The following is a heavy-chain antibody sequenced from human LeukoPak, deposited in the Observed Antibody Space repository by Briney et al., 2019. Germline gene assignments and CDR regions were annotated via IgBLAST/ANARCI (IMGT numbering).Heavy chain of an antibody. Sequence: SVKVSCKASGYTFTSYGISWVQQAPGQGLEWMARIIPIFGTTNYAQKFQGRVTITADTSTSIAYMDLRSLRSEDTAVYYCARDYYYDSSGYHPAEYFNHWGQGTLVTVSS. CDR2: IIPIFGTT. V-gene: IGHV1-69*06. D-gene: IGHD3-22*01. CDR1: GYTFTSYG. CDR3: ARDYYYDSSGYHPAEYFNH. J-gene: IGHJ1*01.